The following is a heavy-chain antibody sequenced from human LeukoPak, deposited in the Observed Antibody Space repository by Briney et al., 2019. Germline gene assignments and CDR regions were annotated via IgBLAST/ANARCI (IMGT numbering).Heavy chain of an antibody. J-gene: IGHJ4*02. CDR2: INRDGSTT. CDR3: ARDKKSGESSEIDY. D-gene: IGHD3-10*01. Sequence: GGSLRLSCAASGFTFSNAWMSWVRQAPGKGLEWVGRINRDGSTTKYADSVKGRFTVSRDNAKNTLNLQMNSLRAEDTAVYYCARDKKSGESSEIDYWGQGTLVTASS. CDR1: GFTFSNAW. V-gene: IGHV3-74*03.